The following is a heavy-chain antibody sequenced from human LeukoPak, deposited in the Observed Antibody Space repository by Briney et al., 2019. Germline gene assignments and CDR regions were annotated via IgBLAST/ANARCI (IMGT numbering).Heavy chain of an antibody. CDR2: IYSGGTT. J-gene: IGHJ4*02. D-gene: IGHD1-26*01. V-gene: IGHV3-66*02. CDR1: GFTASSNY. Sequence: GGSLRLSCAASGFTASSNYMNWVRQAPGKGLEWVSVIYSGGTTYYADSVKGRFTISRDNFKNTLYLQMNSLGVEDTAVYYCARELHLGQGTLVTVSS. CDR3: ARELH.